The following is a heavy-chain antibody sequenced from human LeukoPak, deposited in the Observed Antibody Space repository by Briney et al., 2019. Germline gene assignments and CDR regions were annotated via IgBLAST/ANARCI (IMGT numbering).Heavy chain of an antibody. Sequence: SQTLSLTCAISGDSVSSNSAAWNWIRQSPSRGLEWLGRTYYRSKWYNDYAVSVKSRITINPDTSKNQFSLQLNSVTREDTAVYYCARDGGLQLGVGFDYWGQGTLVTVSS. J-gene: IGHJ4*02. CDR1: GDSVSSNSAA. D-gene: IGHD5-24*01. CDR2: TYYRSKWYN. CDR3: ARDGGLQLGVGFDY. V-gene: IGHV6-1*01.